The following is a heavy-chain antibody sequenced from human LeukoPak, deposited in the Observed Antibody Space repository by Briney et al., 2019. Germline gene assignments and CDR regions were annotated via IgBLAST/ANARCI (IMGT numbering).Heavy chain of an antibody. Sequence: HPGGSLRLSCAASGFTFYNFGMSWVRQAPGKGLEWVSAISGSGGSTYYADSVKGRFTISRDNSKNTLYLQMNSLRAEDTAVYYCAKDRSADYYGSGSSPKICDYWGQGTLVTVSS. CDR1: GFTFYNFG. CDR3: AKDRSADYYGSGSSPKICDY. J-gene: IGHJ4*02. V-gene: IGHV3-23*01. D-gene: IGHD3-10*01. CDR2: ISGSGGST.